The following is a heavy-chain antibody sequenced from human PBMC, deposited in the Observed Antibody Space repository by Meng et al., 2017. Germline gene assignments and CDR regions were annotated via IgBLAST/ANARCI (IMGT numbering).Heavy chain of an antibody. D-gene: IGHD6-13*01. Sequence: ASVKVSCKASGYTFTGYYMHRVRQAPGQGLEWMGRINPNSGGTNYAQKCQGRVTMTRDTSISTAYMELSRLRSDDTAVYYCARASRHSSSWYGYDYWGQGTLVTVSS. CDR3: ARASRHSSSWYGYDY. V-gene: IGHV1-2*06. CDR1: GYTFTGYY. J-gene: IGHJ4*02. CDR2: INPNSGGT.